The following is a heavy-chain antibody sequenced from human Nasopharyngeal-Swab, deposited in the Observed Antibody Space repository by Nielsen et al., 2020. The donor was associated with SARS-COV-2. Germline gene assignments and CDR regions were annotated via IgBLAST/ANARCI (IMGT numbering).Heavy chain of an antibody. Sequence: GESLKISCAASGFTFSTYAISWVRQAPGKGLEWVSVISGSDCSTHYADSVKGRFTISRDNSKNTVSLQMNSLRAEDTAIYYCAKDRDSGDDSDDYYHYYGMDVWGQGTTVTVSS. D-gene: IGHD5-12*01. CDR1: GFTFSTYA. V-gene: IGHV3-23*01. J-gene: IGHJ6*02. CDR2: ISGSDCST. CDR3: AKDRDSGDDSDDYYHYYGMDV.